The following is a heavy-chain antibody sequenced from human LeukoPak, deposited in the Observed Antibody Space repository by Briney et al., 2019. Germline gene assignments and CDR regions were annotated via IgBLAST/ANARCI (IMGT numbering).Heavy chain of an antibody. V-gene: IGHV4-39*07. CDR3: ATAKGQLYDY. J-gene: IGHJ4*02. Sequence: SETLSLTCTVSGGSISSSSYYWGWIRQPPGKGLEWIGSIYYSGSTYYNPSLKSRVTISVDTSKNQFSLKLSSVTAADTAVYYCATAKGQLYDYWGQGTLVTVSS. CDR2: IYYSGST. CDR1: GGSISSSSYY. D-gene: IGHD6-6*01.